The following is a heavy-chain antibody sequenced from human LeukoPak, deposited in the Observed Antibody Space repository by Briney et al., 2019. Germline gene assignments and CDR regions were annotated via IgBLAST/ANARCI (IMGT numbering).Heavy chain of an antibody. J-gene: IGHJ4*02. CDR2: IYNSGST. D-gene: IGHD3-10*01. Sequence: SETLSLTCTVSGGSISSYYWSWIRQPPGKGLEWVGYIYNSGSTNYNPYPKSRVTISVDTSKNQFSLKLSSVTAADTAVYYCARLTYGSGSYYKPKFDYWGQGTLVTVSS. CDR3: ARLTYGSGSYYKPKFDY. CDR1: GGSISSYY. V-gene: IGHV4-59*01.